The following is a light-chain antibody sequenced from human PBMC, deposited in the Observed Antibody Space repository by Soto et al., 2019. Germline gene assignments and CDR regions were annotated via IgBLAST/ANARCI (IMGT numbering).Light chain of an antibody. V-gene: IGKV3-15*01. CDR3: QQYHGWPSLT. Sequence: IVMTQSPVTLSLSPGERATLSCRASQTVTSNLAWYQQKPGQPPRLLIYGASTRATGLPDRFSGSGSGTEFTLTISSLQSEDVAVYFCQQYHGWPSLTFGGGTKVAI. CDR2: GAS. J-gene: IGKJ4*01. CDR1: QTVTSN.